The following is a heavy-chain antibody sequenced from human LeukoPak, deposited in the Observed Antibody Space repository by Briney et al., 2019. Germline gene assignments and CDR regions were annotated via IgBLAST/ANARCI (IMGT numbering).Heavy chain of an antibody. CDR2: IKQDGSEK. V-gene: IGHV3-7*01. D-gene: IGHD3-10*01. J-gene: IGHJ4*02. CDR1: GFTFSSYG. Sequence: GRSLGLSCAASGFTFSSYGMHWVRQAPGKGLEWVANIKQDGSEKYYVDSVKGRFTISRDNAKNSVYLQMNSLRAEDTAVYYCARRHHFGFLDSWGQGTLVTVSS. CDR3: ARRHHFGFLDS.